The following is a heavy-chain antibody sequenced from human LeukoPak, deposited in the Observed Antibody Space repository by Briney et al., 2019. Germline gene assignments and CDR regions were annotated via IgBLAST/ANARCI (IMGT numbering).Heavy chain of an antibody. V-gene: IGHV4-59*01. CDR3: ARIPDVSGWPFDY. CDR2: IRYSGRT. CDR1: DGSINSDF. Sequence: SETLSLTCTASDGSINSDFWTWIRQPPGEGLGWIGYIRYSGRTSYNPSLTSRVTISIDTSKNLFSLKLRSVTTADTAIYYCARIPDVSGWPFDYWGQGTLVTVSS. J-gene: IGHJ4*02. D-gene: IGHD6-19*01.